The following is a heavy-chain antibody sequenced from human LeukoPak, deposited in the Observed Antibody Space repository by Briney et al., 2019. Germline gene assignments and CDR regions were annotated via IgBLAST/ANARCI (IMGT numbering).Heavy chain of an antibody. V-gene: IGHV4-59*11. D-gene: IGHD3-9*01. Sequence: SETLSLTCTVSGGSISSHYWSWIRQPPGKGLEWIGYIYYSGSTNYNPSLKSRVTISVDTSKNQFSLKLSSVTAADTAVYYCARELRYFDWPYYFDYWGQRTLVTLSS. CDR3: ARELRYFDWPYYFDY. CDR2: IYYSGST. CDR1: GGSISSHY. J-gene: IGHJ4*02.